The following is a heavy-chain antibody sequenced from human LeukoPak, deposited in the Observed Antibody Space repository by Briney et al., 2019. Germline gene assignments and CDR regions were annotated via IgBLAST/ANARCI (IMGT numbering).Heavy chain of an antibody. V-gene: IGHV1-2*02. D-gene: IGHD6-13*01. CDR3: ARGPAAALFDY. J-gene: IGHJ4*02. Sequence: ASVKVSCKASGYTFIDYYFHWVRQAPGQGLEWMGWIIPNSGGTNCAQKFQGRVTMTRDTSISTTYMELSSLRSDDTAVYYCARGPAAALFDYWGQGTLVTVSS. CDR2: IIPNSGGT. CDR1: GYTFIDYY.